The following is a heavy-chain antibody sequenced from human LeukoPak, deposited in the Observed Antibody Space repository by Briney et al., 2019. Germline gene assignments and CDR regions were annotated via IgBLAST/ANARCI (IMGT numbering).Heavy chain of an antibody. J-gene: IGHJ4*02. CDR3: ARERGAYCSGGSCYDFGY. CDR1: GGSISSGSYY. V-gene: IGHV4-61*02. Sequence: SETLSLTCTVSGGSISSGSYYWSWIRQPAGKGLEWIGRIYTSGSTNYNPSLKSRVTISVDTSKNQFSLKLSSVTAADTAVYYCARERGAYCSGGSCYDFGYWGQGTLVTVSS. D-gene: IGHD2-15*01. CDR2: IYTSGST.